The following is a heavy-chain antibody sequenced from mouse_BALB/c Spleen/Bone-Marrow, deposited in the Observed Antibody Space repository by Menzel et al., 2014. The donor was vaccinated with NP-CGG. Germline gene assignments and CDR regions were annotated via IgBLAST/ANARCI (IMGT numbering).Heavy chain of an antibody. CDR2: ISSGSGTI. CDR1: GFTFSSFG. CDR3: ARGDYGNQYFFDY. Sequence: DVMLVESGGDLVQPGGSRKLSCAASGFTFSSFGMHWVRQAPEKGLEWVAYISSGSGTIYYADTVKGRFTISRDNPKNTLFLQMTSRRSEDTAMYYCARGDYGNQYFFDYWGQGTTLTVSS. D-gene: IGHD2-1*01. J-gene: IGHJ2*01. V-gene: IGHV5-17*02.